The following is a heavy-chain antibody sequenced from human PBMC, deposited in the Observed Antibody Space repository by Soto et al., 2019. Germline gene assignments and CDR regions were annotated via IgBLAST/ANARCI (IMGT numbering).Heavy chain of an antibody. V-gene: IGHV3-30-3*01. CDR3: AGERSSTIFVSGVDV. J-gene: IGHJ6*02. Sequence: GGSLRLSCAASGFTFSSYAMHWVRQAPGKGLEWVAIISYDGSNKYYADSVKGRFTISRDNSKNTLYLQMNSLRAEDTAVYYCAGERSSTIFVSGVDVWGQGTTVTVSS. D-gene: IGHD3-3*01. CDR2: ISYDGSNK. CDR1: GFTFSSYA.